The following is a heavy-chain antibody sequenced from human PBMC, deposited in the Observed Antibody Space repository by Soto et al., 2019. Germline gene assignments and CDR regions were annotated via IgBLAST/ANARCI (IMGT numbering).Heavy chain of an antibody. D-gene: IGHD1-1*01. CDR2: IYAGDSDT. Sequence: GESLKISCQGYGYSFTTYWIGWVRQMPGKGLEWMGIIYAGDSDTRYSPSFQGHATISVDKSTTTACLQWSSLKASDTAMYYCVRGVHLTAADAFDVWGQGTMVTVSS. V-gene: IGHV5-51*01. CDR3: VRGVHLTAADAFDV. CDR1: GYSFTTYW. J-gene: IGHJ3*01.